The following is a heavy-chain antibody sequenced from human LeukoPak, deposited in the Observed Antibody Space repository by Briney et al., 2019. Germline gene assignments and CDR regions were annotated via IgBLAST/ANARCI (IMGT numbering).Heavy chain of an antibody. CDR1: GFTFSSYA. V-gene: IGHV3-23*01. CDR3: AKNSGSYYPNWYFDL. Sequence: GGSLRLSCAASGFTFSSYAMSWVRQAPGKGLEWVSAISGSGGSTYYADSVKGRFTISRDNSKNTLYLQMNSLRVEDTAVYYCAKNSGSYYPNWYFDLWGRGTLVTVSS. J-gene: IGHJ2*01. CDR2: ISGSGGST. D-gene: IGHD1-26*01.